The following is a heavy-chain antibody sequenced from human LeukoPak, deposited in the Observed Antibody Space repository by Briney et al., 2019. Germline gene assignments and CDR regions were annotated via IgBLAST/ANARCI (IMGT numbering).Heavy chain of an antibody. Sequence: SETLSLACTVASGSIGSYCGSWIRQPPGKGLEWIGYMYYRGGTTYNPSLQSRVTISVDTSRNQCSLKLSSVSAADTDVYYSARYYGYRYGEHHFDYWGQGTLVSVSS. CDR2: MYYRGGT. CDR1: SGSIGSYC. J-gene: IGHJ4*02. D-gene: IGHD5-18*01. V-gene: IGHV4-59*08. CDR3: ARYYGYRYGEHHFDY.